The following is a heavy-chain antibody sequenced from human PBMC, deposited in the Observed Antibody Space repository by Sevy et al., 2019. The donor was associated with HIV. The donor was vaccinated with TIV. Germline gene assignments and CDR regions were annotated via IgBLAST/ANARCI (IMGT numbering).Heavy chain of an antibody. J-gene: IGHJ4*02. CDR1: GFTFSSYE. CDR3: ARDGRHDILTGHIKGGFDY. D-gene: IGHD3-9*01. V-gene: IGHV3-48*03. Sequence: GGSLRLSCAASGFTFSSYEMNWVRQAPGKGLEWVSYISSSGSTIYYADSVKGRFTISRDNAKNSLYLQMNSLRAEDTAVYYCARDGRHDILTGHIKGGFDYRGQGTLVTDSS. CDR2: ISSSGSTI.